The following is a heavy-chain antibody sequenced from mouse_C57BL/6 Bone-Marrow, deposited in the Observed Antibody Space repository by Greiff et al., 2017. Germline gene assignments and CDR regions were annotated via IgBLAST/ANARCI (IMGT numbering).Heavy chain of an antibody. J-gene: IGHJ1*03. CDR1: GYTFTGYW. CDR3: ARRGYGSSYDWYFDV. V-gene: IGHV1-9*01. Sequence: VHLVESGAELMKPGASVKLSCKATGYTFTGYWIEWVKQRPGHGLEWIGEILPGSGRTNYNEKFKGKATFTADTSSNTAYMQLSSLTTEDSAIYYCARRGYGSSYDWYFDVWGTGTTVTVSS. D-gene: IGHD1-1*01. CDR2: ILPGSGRT.